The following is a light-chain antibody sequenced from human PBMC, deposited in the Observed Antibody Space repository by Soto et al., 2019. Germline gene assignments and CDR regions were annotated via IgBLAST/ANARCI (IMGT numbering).Light chain of an antibody. CDR1: QNIRKN. CDR2: DAS. Sequence: DIRMTQSPSSLSASVGDRVTITCRASQNIRKNLNWYQHLPGKAPKVLIYDASNFATGVPSRFSGGGYGTDFTLTISSLQPEDIATYYCQQCDDLPYTFGQGTKLEIK. CDR3: QQCDDLPYT. J-gene: IGKJ2*01. V-gene: IGKV1-33*01.